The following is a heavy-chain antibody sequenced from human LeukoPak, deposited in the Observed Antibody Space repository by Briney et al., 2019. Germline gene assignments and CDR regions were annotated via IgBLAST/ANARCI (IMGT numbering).Heavy chain of an antibody. Sequence: ASVKVSCKASRYTFTSYYMHWVRQAPGQGLEWMGIINPSGGSTSYAQKFQGRVTMTRDTSTSTVYMELSSLRSEDTAVYYCARDLTLYDSSGYYYVRYYFDYWGQGTLVTVSS. CDR2: INPSGGST. V-gene: IGHV1-46*01. CDR1: RYTFTSYY. CDR3: ARDLTLYDSSGYYYVRYYFDY. D-gene: IGHD3-22*01. J-gene: IGHJ4*02.